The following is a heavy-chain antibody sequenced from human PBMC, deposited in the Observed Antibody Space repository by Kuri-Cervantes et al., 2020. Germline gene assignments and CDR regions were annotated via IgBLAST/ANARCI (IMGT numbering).Heavy chain of an antibody. J-gene: IGHJ4*02. CDR3: AKGVVGVVVVAAMDY. Sequence: GGSLRLSCAASGFTFSSYAMSWVRQAPGKGLEWVSAISGSGGSTYYADSVKGRFTISRDNSKNTLYLQMNSLRAEDTAVYYCAKGVVGVVVVAAMDYWGQGTLVTVSS. D-gene: IGHD2-15*01. CDR1: GFTFSSYA. V-gene: IGHV3-23*01. CDR2: ISGSGGST.